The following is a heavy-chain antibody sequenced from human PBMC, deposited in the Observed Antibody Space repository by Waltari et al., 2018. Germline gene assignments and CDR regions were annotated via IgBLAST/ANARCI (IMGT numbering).Heavy chain of an antibody. CDR3: ARDFSVWSYYYYGMDV. Sequence: QVQLVQSGAEVKKPGASVKVSCKASGYTFTSYAMHWVRQAPGKRLEWMGWINAGNGNTKYSQKFQGRVTITRDTSASTAYMELSSLRSEDTAVYYCARDFSVWSYYYYGMDVWGQGTTVTVSS. J-gene: IGHJ6*02. V-gene: IGHV1-3*01. D-gene: IGHD2-21*01. CDR1: GYTFTSYA. CDR2: INAGNGNT.